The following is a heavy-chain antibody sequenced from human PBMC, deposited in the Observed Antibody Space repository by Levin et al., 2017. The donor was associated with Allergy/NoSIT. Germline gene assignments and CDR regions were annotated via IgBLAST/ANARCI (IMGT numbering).Heavy chain of an antibody. J-gene: IGHJ6*03. D-gene: IGHD3-10*01. CDR2: IKQDGSEK. V-gene: IGHV3-7*03. CDR1: GFTFSSYW. Sequence: GGSLRLSCAASGFTFSSYWMSWVRQAPGKGLEWVANIKQDGSEKYYVDSVKGRFTISRDNAKNSLYLQMNSLRAEDTAVYYCAREGTSEGSGSFYYYYYYMDVWGKGTTVTVSS. CDR3: AREGTSEGSGSFYYYYYYMDV.